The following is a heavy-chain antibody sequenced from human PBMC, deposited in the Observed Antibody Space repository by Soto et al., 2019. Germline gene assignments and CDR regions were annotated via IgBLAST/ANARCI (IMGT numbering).Heavy chain of an antibody. CDR1: GYTFQNYH. J-gene: IGHJ4*02. CDR3: ARDLWGSWTVDY. V-gene: IGHV1-46*02. Sequence: QVQLVQSWAEVKEPGASVKVSCKASGYTFQNYHMHWVRQAPGQGLEWMGIRHPSGDTKTYAQRFQGRLAMTRDTSTSTAYMELSSLTSEATAVYFRARDLWGSWTVDYWGQGTLVTVSS. CDR2: RHPSGDTK. D-gene: IGHD3-16*01.